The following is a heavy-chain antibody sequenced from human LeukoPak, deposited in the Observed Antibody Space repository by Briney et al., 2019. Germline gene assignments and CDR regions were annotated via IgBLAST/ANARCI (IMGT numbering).Heavy chain of an antibody. V-gene: IGHV1-18*01. CDR3: AREWKGEYYYDSSGYFLVDY. CDR1: GYTFTSYG. Sequence: ASVKVSCKASGYTFTSYGISWVRQAPGQGLEWMGWISAYNGNTNYAQKLQGRVTMTTDTSTGTAYMELRSLRSDDTAVYYCAREWKGEYYYDSSGYFLVDYWGQGTLVTVSS. J-gene: IGHJ4*02. D-gene: IGHD3-22*01. CDR2: ISAYNGNT.